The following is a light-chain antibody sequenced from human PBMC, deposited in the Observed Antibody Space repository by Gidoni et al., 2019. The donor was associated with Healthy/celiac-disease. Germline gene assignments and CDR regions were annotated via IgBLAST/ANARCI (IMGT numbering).Light chain of an antibody. Sequence: DIQMTQSPSTLSASVGDRVTITCRASQSSSSWLAWYQQKPGKAPKLLIYDASSLESGVPSRFSGSGSGTEFTLTISSLQPDDFATYYCQQYNSYLFTFXPXTKVDIK. J-gene: IGKJ3*01. V-gene: IGKV1-5*01. CDR3: QQYNSYLFT. CDR2: DAS. CDR1: QSSSSW.